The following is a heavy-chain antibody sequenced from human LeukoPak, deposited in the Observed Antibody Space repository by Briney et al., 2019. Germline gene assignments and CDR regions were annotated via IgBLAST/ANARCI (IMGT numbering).Heavy chain of an antibody. V-gene: IGHV3-11*01. Sequence: PGGSLRLSCAASGFTFSDYYMSWIRQAPGKGLEWVSYISSSGSTIYYADSVKGRFTISRDNAKNSLYLQMNSLRAEDTAVYYCVRVAAWFGDSDAFDIWGQGTMVTVSS. D-gene: IGHD3-10*01. CDR1: GFTFSDYY. J-gene: IGHJ3*02. CDR3: VRVAAWFGDSDAFDI. CDR2: ISSSGSTI.